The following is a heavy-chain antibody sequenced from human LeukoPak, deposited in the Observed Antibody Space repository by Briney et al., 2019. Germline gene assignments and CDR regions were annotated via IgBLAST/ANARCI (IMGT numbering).Heavy chain of an antibody. CDR3: ARELAAAGTGTGDY. D-gene: IGHD6-13*01. V-gene: IGHV3-21*01. Sequence: GGSLRLSCAASGFTFSSYSMNWVRQAPGKGLEWVSSISSSSSSYIYYADSVKGRFTISRDNAKNSLYLQMNSLRAEDTAVYYCARELAAAGTGTGDYWGQGTLVTVSS. CDR2: ISSSSSSYI. J-gene: IGHJ4*02. CDR1: GFTFSSYS.